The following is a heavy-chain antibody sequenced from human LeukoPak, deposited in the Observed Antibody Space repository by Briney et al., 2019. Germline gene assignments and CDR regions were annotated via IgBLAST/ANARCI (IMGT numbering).Heavy chain of an antibody. D-gene: IGHD6-19*01. CDR2: INPNSGGT. CDR3: ARGLQQWLVVNYYYGMDV. J-gene: IGHJ6*02. CDR1: GYTFTGYY. V-gene: IGHV1-2*02. Sequence: ASVKVSCKASGYTFTGYYMHWVRQAPGQGLEWMGWINPNSGGTNYAQKFQGRVTMTRDTSISTAYMELSRLRSDDTAVYYYARGLQQWLVVNYYYGMDVWGQGTTVTVSS.